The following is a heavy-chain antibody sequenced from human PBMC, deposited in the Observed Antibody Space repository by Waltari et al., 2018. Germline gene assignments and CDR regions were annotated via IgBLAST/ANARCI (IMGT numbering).Heavy chain of an antibody. J-gene: IGHJ4*02. V-gene: IGHV4-4*07. CDR1: GGSISSYY. CDR2: IYTSGST. Sequence: QVQLQESGPGLVKPSETLSLTCTVSGGSISSYYWSWIRQPAGKGLEWIGRIYTSGSTNYNPSLKSRVTMSVDTSKNQFSLKLSSVTAADTAVYYCARGGYVWGSYRYTSEGGKVYFDYWGQGTLVTVSS. D-gene: IGHD3-16*02. CDR3: ARGGYVWGSYRYTSEGGKVYFDY.